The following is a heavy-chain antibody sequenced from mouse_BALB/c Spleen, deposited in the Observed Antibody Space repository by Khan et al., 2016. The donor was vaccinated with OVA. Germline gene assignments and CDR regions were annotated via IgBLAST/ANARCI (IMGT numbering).Heavy chain of an antibody. J-gene: IGHJ4*01. Sequence: QLEESGPGLVKPSQSLSLTCTVTGYSITSDYAWNWIRQFPGNKLEWMGYISYSGTTSYNPSLKSRISITRDTSKNQFFLQLNSVTSEDTATYYCGRQNYYGYAMDYWGQGTSVTVSS. CDR2: ISYSGTT. V-gene: IGHV3-2*02. CDR3: GRQNYYGYAMDY. CDR1: GYSITSDYA. D-gene: IGHD1-1*01.